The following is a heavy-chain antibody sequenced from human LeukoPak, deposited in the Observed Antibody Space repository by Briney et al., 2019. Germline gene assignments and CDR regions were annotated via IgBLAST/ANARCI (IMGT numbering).Heavy chain of an antibody. Sequence: PGGSLRLSCAASGFTFSSYWMGWVRQPTGQGLEWVSTIGTASDTYYPGSVEGRFTLSRDNAKNSLYLQMNSLTAGDTAVYYCARGPPRGKYYYMDVWGKGTTVTVSS. CDR1: GFTFSSYW. CDR3: ARGPPRGKYYYMDV. J-gene: IGHJ6*03. D-gene: IGHD1-1*01. CDR2: IGTASDT. V-gene: IGHV3-13*01.